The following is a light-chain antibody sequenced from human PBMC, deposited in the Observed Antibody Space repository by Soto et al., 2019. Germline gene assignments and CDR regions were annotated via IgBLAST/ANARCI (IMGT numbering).Light chain of an antibody. J-gene: IGKJ1*01. Sequence: DIVMTQSPDSLAVSLGERATINCKSSQSLLYSPKNKNYLAWYQQKPGLPPKLLIYWASTRESGVPDRFSGSGSGTDFTLTISSLQAEDVAVYYCQQYSDAPQTFGQGTEVEIK. CDR2: WAS. V-gene: IGKV4-1*01. CDR3: QQYSDAPQT. CDR1: QSLLYSPKNKNY.